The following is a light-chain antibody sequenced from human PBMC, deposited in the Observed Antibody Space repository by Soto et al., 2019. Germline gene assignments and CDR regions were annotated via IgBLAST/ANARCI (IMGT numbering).Light chain of an antibody. V-gene: IGLV2-18*02. CDR3: SSYTSSSLYV. CDR2: EVS. CDR1: SSDVGSYNR. J-gene: IGLJ1*01. Sequence: QSVLTQPPSVSGSPGQSVTISCTGTSSDVGSYNRVSWYQQPPGTAPKLMIYEVSNRPSGVPDRFSGSKSDNTASLTISGLLAEDEADYYCSSYTSSSLYVFGTGTKLTVL.